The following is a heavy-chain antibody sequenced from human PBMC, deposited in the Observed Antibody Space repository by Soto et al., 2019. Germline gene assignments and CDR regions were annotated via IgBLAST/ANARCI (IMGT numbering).Heavy chain of an antibody. CDR3: ARDIGGEATIRF. CDR1: GGSFRNFV. CDR2: IIPNSGTT. J-gene: IGHJ4*02. Sequence: QVQLVQSGAEVKKPGSSVKVSCKASGGSFRNFVISWVRQAPGQGLEWMGGIIPNSGTTNYAQKFQGKVTITADESTSTAYMELSGLPSEDTSLYYCARDIGGEATIRFWGQGTLVTVSS. D-gene: IGHD3-16*01. V-gene: IGHV1-69*01.